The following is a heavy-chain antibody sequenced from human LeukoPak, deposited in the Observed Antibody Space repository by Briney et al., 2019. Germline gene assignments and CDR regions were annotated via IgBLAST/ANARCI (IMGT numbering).Heavy chain of an antibody. Sequence: SETLSLTCTVSGGSISSSSYYWGWIRQPPGKGLEWIGSIYYSGSTYYNPSLKSRVTISVDTSKNQFSLKLSSVTAADTAVYYCASSWFVRVRRDAFDIWGQGTMVTVSS. CDR2: IYYSGST. CDR3: ASSWFVRVRRDAFDI. J-gene: IGHJ3*02. D-gene: IGHD3-10*01. V-gene: IGHV4-39*01. CDR1: GGSISSSSYY.